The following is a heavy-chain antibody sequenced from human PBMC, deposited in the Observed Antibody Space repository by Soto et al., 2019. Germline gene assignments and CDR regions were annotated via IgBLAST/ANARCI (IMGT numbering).Heavy chain of an antibody. J-gene: IGHJ2*01. CDR3: ERDRQFGVRRWWYFDL. CDR2: IGTAGDT. Sequence: GGSLRLSCAASGVTFSSYDMHWVRQATGKGLEWVSAIGTAGDTYYPGSVKGRFTISRENAKNSLYLQMNSLRAEDTAVYYCERDRQFGVRRWWYFDLWGRGTLVTVSS. V-gene: IGHV3-13*01. CDR1: GVTFSSYD. D-gene: IGHD3-10*01.